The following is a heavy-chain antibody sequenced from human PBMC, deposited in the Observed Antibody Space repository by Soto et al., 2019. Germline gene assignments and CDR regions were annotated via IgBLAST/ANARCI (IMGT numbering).Heavy chain of an antibody. Sequence: QLQLQESGPGLVKPSETLSLTCTVSGGSISSSSYYWGWIRQPPGKGLKWIGSIYYSGSTYYNPSLKSRVTISVDTSKNQFSLKLSSVTAADTAVYYCATYLKDGSYLVFGIWGQGTMVTVSS. V-gene: IGHV4-39*01. J-gene: IGHJ3*02. D-gene: IGHD5-18*01. CDR3: ATYLKDGSYLVFGI. CDR1: GGSISSSSYY. CDR2: IYYSGST.